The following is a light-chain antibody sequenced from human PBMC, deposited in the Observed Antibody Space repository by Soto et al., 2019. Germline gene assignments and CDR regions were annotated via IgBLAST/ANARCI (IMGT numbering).Light chain of an antibody. CDR3: CSYAGGYFFEVI. V-gene: IGLV2-11*01. Sequence: QSALTQPRSVSGSPGQSVTISCTGTSSDVDDYNFVSWYQQHPGTAPKLMIYDVTKRPSGAPGRFSGSRSGNTASLTISGLQIEDEAHYYCCSYAGGYFFEVIFGGGTKLTVL. CDR2: DVT. J-gene: IGLJ2*01. CDR1: SSDVDDYNF.